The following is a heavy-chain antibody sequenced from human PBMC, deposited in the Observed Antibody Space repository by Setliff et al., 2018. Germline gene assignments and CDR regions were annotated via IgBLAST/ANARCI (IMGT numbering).Heavy chain of an antibody. J-gene: IGHJ4*02. CDR1: GYTFTGYY. CDR2: INPNSGGT. V-gene: IGHV1-2*04. Sequence: GASVKVSCKASGYTFTGYYMHWVRQAPGQGLEWMGWINPNSGGTNYAQKFQGWVTMTRDTSISTAYMELSSLRSEDTAVYYCARDREYCSRTSCYIDYWGQGALVTVSS. D-gene: IGHD2-2*02. CDR3: ARDREYCSRTSCYIDY.